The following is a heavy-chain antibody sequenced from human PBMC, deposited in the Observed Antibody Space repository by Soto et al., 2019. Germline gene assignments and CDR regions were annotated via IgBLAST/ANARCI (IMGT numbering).Heavy chain of an antibody. D-gene: IGHD6-13*01. J-gene: IGHJ6*02. V-gene: IGHV1-69*13. CDR3: ARGGIAAAGTFYYYYGMDV. Sequence: ASVKVSCKASGGTFSSYAISWVRQAPGQGLEWMGGIIPIFGTANYAQKFQGRVTITADESTSTAYMELSSLRSEDTAVYYCARGGIAAAGTFYYYYGMDVWGQGTTVTVSS. CDR1: GGTFSSYA. CDR2: IIPIFGTA.